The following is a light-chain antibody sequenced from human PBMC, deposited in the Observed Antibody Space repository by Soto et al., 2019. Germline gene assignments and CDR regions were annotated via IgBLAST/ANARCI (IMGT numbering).Light chain of an antibody. CDR1: QSVTSSY. V-gene: IGKV3-11*01. Sequence: VLTKVTCRLSLFPGPRVTLYGRAVQSVTSSYLAWYQQKPGEGPRLLIYDASNRANGMAARLSGSGSGTDFTLTISSREPQDFSAYYCQQRGNCPPFAFGPGTKVDI. CDR2: DAS. J-gene: IGKJ3*01. CDR3: QQRGNCPPFA.